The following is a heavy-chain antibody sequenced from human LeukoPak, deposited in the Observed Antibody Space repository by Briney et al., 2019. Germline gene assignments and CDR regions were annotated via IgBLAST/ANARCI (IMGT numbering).Heavy chain of an antibody. CDR2: MSSSGSTI. J-gene: IGHJ4*02. V-gene: IGHV3-11*04. CDR1: GFSFSDDY. CDR3: ARDLSVGSKPDLGFDY. D-gene: IGHD1-26*01. Sequence: PGGSLRLSCEGSGFSFSDDYMSWLRQVPGKGLEWVSYMSSSGSTIFYADSVKGRFNISRDNAKKSLYLQMNSLRAEDTAVYYCARDLSVGSKPDLGFDYWGQGTLVTVSS.